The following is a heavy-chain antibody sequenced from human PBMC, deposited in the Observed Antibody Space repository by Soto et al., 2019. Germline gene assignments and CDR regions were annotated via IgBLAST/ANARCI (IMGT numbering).Heavy chain of an antibody. V-gene: IGHV3-23*01. D-gene: IGHD2-2*01. CDR3: AKAFCSGTSCHGGYFAH. J-gene: IGHJ4*02. CDR1: GFTFSNYA. Sequence: EVQLLESGGGLVQPGGSLRLSCAASGFTFSNYAMSWVRQAPGKGLEWVSAISDSGGSTYYADSVKGRFTISRDNSKNTLYLQMNSLRAEDTAVYYCAKAFCSGTSCHGGYFAHWGQGTLVTVSS. CDR2: ISDSGGST.